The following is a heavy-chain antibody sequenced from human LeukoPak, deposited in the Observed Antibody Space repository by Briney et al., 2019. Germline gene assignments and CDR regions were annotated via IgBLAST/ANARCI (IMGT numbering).Heavy chain of an antibody. D-gene: IGHD4-23*01. CDR1: GFTFSSYA. Sequence: GGSLRLSCAASGFTFSSYAMHWVRQAPGKGLEWVAVISYDGSNKYYADSVKGRFTISRDNSKNTLYLQMNSLRAEDTAVYYCGRPDDYGGNPFDYWGQGTLVTVSS. J-gene: IGHJ4*02. CDR2: ISYDGSNK. V-gene: IGHV3-30-3*01. CDR3: GRPDDYGGNPFDY.